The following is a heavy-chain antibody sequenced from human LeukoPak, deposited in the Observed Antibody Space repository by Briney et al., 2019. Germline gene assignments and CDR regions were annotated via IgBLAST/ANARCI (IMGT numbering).Heavy chain of an antibody. CDR3: ARDQGGQLAPFDY. Sequence: GGSLRLSCAASGFTFSSYSMNRVRQAPGKGLEWVSSISSSSSYIYYADSVKGRFTISRDNAKNSLYLQMNSLRAEDTAVYYCARDQGGQLAPFDYWGQGTLVTVSS. V-gene: IGHV3-21*01. J-gene: IGHJ4*02. D-gene: IGHD6-6*01. CDR2: ISSSSSYI. CDR1: GFTFSSYS.